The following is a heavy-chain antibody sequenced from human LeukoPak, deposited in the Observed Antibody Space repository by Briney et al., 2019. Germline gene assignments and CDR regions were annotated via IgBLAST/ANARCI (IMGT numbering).Heavy chain of an antibody. CDR3: ARHEGLGYCSGGSCYSYNWFDP. CDR1: GYSFTSYW. D-gene: IGHD2-15*01. CDR2: IYPGDSDT. V-gene: IGHV5-51*01. Sequence: GESLKISCKGSGYSFTSYWIGWVRQMPGKGLEWMGIIYPGDSDTRHSPSFQGQVTISADRSISTAYLQWSSLKASDTAMYYCARHEGLGYCSGGSCYSYNWFDPWGQGTLVTVSS. J-gene: IGHJ5*02.